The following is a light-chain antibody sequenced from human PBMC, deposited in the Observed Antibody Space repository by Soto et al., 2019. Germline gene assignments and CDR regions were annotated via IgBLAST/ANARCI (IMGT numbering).Light chain of an antibody. CDR2: ATS. V-gene: IGKV3-11*01. CDR1: QSIGNY. Sequence: EVVLTQSPATLSLSPGEGATLSCRASQSIGNYLAWYQQKPGQAPRLLIYATSNRATGIPARFSGSGSGTDFTLTISSLQAEDVAVYYCQQYYGAPWTFGQGTKVEIK. CDR3: QQYYGAPWT. J-gene: IGKJ1*01.